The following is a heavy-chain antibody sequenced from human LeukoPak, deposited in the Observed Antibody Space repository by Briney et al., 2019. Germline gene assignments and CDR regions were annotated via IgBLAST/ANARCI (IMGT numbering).Heavy chain of an antibody. J-gene: IGHJ4*02. CDR2: ISSSDSTI. CDR1: GFTFSDYY. D-gene: IGHD3-22*01. V-gene: IGHV3-11*01. CDR3: ARELAMIVLVGTFDY. Sequence: NPGGSLRLSCAASGFTFSDYYMSWIRQAPGKGLEWVAYISSSDSTIYYADSVKGRFTISRDNAKSSLYLQMNSLRVEDTAVYYCARELAMIVLVGTFDYWGQGTRVTVSS.